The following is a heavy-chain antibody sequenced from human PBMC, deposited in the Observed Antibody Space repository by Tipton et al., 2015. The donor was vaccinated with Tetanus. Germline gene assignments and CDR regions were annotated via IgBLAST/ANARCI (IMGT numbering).Heavy chain of an antibody. D-gene: IGHD4-17*01. CDR2: TYYSGST. J-gene: IGHJ4*02. CDR3: ARDERYGDYAY. V-gene: IGHV4-61*01. Sequence: TLSLTCTVSGASIGSISYYWSWIRQPPGKGLEWIGYTYYSGSTGYNPSLKSRVTISIDSSKNQFSLKLTSVTAADTAVCYCARDERYGDYAYWGQGALVTVSS. CDR1: GASIGSISYY.